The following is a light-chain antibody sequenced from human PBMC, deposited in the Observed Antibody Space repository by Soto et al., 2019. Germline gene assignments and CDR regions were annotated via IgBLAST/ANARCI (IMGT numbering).Light chain of an antibody. V-gene: IGKV3-15*01. Sequence: EIVMTQSPATLSVSPGERATLSCRASQSVSSNLAWYQQKPGQAPRILIYGASTRATGIPARFSGSGSGTDFPLTISSLQSEDFAVYYCQQYNKWPPYTFGQWTKLEIK. CDR3: QQYNKWPPYT. CDR1: QSVSSN. J-gene: IGKJ2*01. CDR2: GAS.